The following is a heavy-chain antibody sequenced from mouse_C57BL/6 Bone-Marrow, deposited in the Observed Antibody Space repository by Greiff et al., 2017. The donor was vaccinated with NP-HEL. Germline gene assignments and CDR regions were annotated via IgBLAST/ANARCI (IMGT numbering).Heavy chain of an antibody. CDR1: GYAFSSSW. V-gene: IGHV1-82*01. D-gene: IGHD2-1*01. J-gene: IGHJ2*01. CDR3: AREEDGTPFDY. Sequence: VQLQQSGPELVKPGASVKISCKASGYAFSSSWMNWVKQRPGKGLEWIGRLYPGDGDTNYNGKFKGKATLTADKSSSTAYMQLSSLTSEDSAVYFCAREEDGTPFDYWGQGTTLTVSS. CDR2: LYPGDGDT.